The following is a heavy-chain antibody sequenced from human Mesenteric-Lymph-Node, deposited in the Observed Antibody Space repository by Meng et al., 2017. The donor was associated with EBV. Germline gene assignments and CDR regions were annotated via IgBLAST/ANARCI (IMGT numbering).Heavy chain of an antibody. CDR1: GGSLSRRNW. CDR2: IYHSGST. J-gene: IGHJ4*02. D-gene: IGHD2-21*02. Sequence: ELLAEAGPVLVKTSGTLSLTCALSGGSLSRRNWWSWVRQTTGKGLEWIGEIYHSGSTNYNPSLKSRVTISVDESKNQFSLRLSSVTAADTAVYYCARVGAYCGGDCYHPRWGQGTLVTVSS. V-gene: IGHV4-4*02. CDR3: ARVGAYCGGDCYHPR.